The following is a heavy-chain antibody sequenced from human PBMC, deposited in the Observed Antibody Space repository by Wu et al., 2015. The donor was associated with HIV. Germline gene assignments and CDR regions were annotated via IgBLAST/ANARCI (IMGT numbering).Heavy chain of an antibody. J-gene: IGHJ4*02. V-gene: IGHV1-8*01. CDR2: MNPNSGNT. CDR1: GYTFTSYD. Sequence: QVQLVQSGAEVKKPGASVKVSCKASGYTFTSYDINWVRQATGQGLEWMGWMNPNSGNTGYAQKFQGRVTMTRNTSISTAYMELSSLRSEDTAVYYCARRHRSGITMIVVVSRGTYFDYVGPGNAWSPSP. CDR3: ARRHRSGITMIVVVSRGTYFDY. D-gene: IGHD3-22*01.